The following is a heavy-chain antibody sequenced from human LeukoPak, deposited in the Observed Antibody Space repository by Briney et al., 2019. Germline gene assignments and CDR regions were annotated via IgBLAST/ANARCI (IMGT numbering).Heavy chain of an antibody. CDR3: ARAVGDSSSWYLFDY. CDR2: INPNSGGT. J-gene: IGHJ4*02. CDR1: GYTFTGYY. D-gene: IGHD6-13*01. V-gene: IGHV1-2*02. Sequence: ASVKVSCKASGYTFTGYYMHWVRQAPGQGLEWMGWINPNSGGTNYAQKFQGRVTMTRDTSISTAYMELSRLRSDDTAVYYCARAVGDSSSWYLFDYWGQGTLVTVSS.